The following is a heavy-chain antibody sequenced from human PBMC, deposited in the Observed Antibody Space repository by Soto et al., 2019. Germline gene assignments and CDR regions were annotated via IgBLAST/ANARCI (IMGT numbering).Heavy chain of an antibody. CDR3: AHDSSGWYGLDV. J-gene: IGHJ6*02. V-gene: IGHV2-5*02. Sequence: QITLKESGPTLVKPTQTLTLTCTFSGFSLSTSGVGVAWIRQAPGKALEWLALIYWDDDKRYSPSLKSRLTIXKXNSETQVVLIMTNMGPEDTGTYYCAHDSSGWYGLDVWGQGTTVTVSS. CDR1: GFSLSTSGVG. CDR2: IYWDDDK. D-gene: IGHD6-19*01.